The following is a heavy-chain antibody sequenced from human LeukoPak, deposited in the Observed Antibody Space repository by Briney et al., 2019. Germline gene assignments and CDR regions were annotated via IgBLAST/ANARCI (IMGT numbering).Heavy chain of an antibody. V-gene: IGHV4-34*01. Sequence: PSETLSLTCAVYDGSFSGYYWSWIRQPPGKGLEWIGEINHSGSTNYNPSLKSRVTISVDTSKNQFSLKLSSVTAADTAVYYCARHRRNPTYYYYGMDVWGQGTTVTVSS. J-gene: IGHJ6*02. D-gene: IGHD1-14*01. CDR2: INHSGST. CDR3: ARHRRNPTYYYYGMDV. CDR1: DGSFSGYY.